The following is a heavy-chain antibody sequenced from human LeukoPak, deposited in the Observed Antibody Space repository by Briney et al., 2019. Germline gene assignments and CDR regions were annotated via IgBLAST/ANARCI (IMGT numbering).Heavy chain of an antibody. V-gene: IGHV4-39*01. CDR2: IYYSGTT. J-gene: IGHJ6*03. D-gene: IGHD4-11*01. CDR3: ARLRYSSPIYYYMDV. Sequence: SETLSLTCSVSGGSISSSTYYWDCVRQPPGKGLERNGSIYYSGTTYYNTSLKSRVTISVDTSKNQFSRKLGSVTAADTAGDYCARLRYSSPIYYYMDVWGKGTTVTVSS. CDR1: GGSISSSTYY.